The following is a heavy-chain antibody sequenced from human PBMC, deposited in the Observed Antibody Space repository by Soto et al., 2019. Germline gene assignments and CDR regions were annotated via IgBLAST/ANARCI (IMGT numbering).Heavy chain of an antibody. CDR2: ISSSGSTI. J-gene: IGHJ5*02. CDR3: AIDVPADVLMVYAKWFDP. Sequence: GGSLRLSCAASGFTFSDYYMSWIRQAPGKGLERVSYISSSGSTIYYADSVKGRFTISRDNAKNSLYLQMNSLRAEDTAVYYCAIDVPADVLMVYAKWFDPWGQGTLVTVSS. D-gene: IGHD2-8*01. CDR1: GFTFSDYY. V-gene: IGHV3-11*01.